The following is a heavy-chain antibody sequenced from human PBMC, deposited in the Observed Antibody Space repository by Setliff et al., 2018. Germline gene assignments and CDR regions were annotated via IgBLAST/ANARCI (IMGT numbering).Heavy chain of an antibody. CDR3: AKRGGTHSYYYYMDV. D-gene: IGHD1-1*01. CDR2: IYSGGSST. CDR1: GFTFSTYR. Sequence: PGGSLRLSCAASGFTFSTYRMHWVRQAPGKGLEWVSVIYSGGSSTYYADSVKGRFTISRDNSKNTLYLQMNSLRAEDTAVYYCAKRGGTHSYYYYMDVWGKGTTVTVSS. J-gene: IGHJ6*03. V-gene: IGHV3-23*03.